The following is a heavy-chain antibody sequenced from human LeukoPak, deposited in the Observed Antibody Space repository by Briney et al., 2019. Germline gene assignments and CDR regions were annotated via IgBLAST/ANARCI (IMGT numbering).Heavy chain of an antibody. Sequence: SETLSLTCTVSVDSISSSSYYWGWIRQPPGKGLEWIGSIYYSGSTYNNPSLKSRVTISVDTPKKFSLKLSSVTAADTAVYYSARHAIDSSGYYLDYFDYWGQGTLVTVSS. CDR3: ARHAIDSSGYYLDYFDY. D-gene: IGHD3-22*01. CDR1: VDSISSSSYY. V-gene: IGHV4-39*01. J-gene: IGHJ4*02. CDR2: IYYSGST.